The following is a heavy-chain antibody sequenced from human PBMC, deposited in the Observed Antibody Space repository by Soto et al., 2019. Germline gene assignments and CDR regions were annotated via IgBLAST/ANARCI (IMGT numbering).Heavy chain of an antibody. J-gene: IGHJ5*02. CDR1: GGSISNSANH. CDR3: AKGVRGVPNWFDP. V-gene: IGHV4-31*03. CDR2: IYYSGGT. D-gene: IGHD3-10*01. Sequence: QVQLQESGPGLVRPSQTLSLSCTVSGGSISNSANHWSWIRQHPGEGLEWIGYIYYSGGTYYSPSLKGRVTMSIDASKNPFSPKLSSVTAADTAVYYCAKGVRGVPNWFDPWGQGTLVTVSS.